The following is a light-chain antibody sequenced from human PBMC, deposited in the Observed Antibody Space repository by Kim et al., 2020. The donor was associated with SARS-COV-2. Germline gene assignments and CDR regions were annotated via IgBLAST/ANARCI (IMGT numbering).Light chain of an antibody. CDR1: SSDVGSYNL. V-gene: IGLV2-23*02. J-gene: IGLJ2*01. Sequence: QSALTQSASVSGSPGQSITISCTGTSSDVGSYNLVSWYQQHPDKAPKLMIFEVTKRPSGVSDRFSGSKSGNTASLTISGLQAEDEADYYCCSYAGENTHVVFGGGTQLTVL. CDR2: EVT. CDR3: CSYAGENTHVV.